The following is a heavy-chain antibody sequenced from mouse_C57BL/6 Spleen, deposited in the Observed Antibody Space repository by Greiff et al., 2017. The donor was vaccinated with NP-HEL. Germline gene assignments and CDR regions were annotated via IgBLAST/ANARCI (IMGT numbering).Heavy chain of an antibody. CDR3: ARDYGSSYLYAMDY. V-gene: IGHV1-72*01. Sequence: QVQLQQPGAELVKPGASVKLSCKASGYTFTSYWMHWVKQRPGRGLEWIGRIDPNSGGTKYNEKFKSKATLTVDKPSSTAYMQLSSLTSEDSAVYNCARDYGSSYLYAMDYWGQGTSVTVSS. J-gene: IGHJ4*01. CDR1: GYTFTSYW. CDR2: IDPNSGGT. D-gene: IGHD1-1*01.